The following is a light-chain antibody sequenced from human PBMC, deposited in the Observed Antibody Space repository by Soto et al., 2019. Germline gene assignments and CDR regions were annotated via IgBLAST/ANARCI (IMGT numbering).Light chain of an antibody. CDR2: EVS. CDR1: SSDVGGYNY. Sequence: QYALTQPASVSVSPGQSITISCTGTSSDVGGYNYVSWYQQHPGKAPKLMIYEVSNRPSGISNRFSGSKSGNTASLTISGLQAEDEADYYCSSYTSSSTRVFGGGSKFTVL. V-gene: IGLV2-14*01. CDR3: SSYTSSSTRV. J-gene: IGLJ3*02.